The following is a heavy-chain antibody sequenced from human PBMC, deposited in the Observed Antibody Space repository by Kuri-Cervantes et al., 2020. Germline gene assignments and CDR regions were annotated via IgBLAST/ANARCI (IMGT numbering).Heavy chain of an antibody. D-gene: IGHD6-19*01. CDR3: AGAVAGRLGYYYYGMDV. V-gene: IGHV1-2*02. Sequence: ASVKVSCKASGYTFTGYYMHWVRQAPGQGLEWVEWINPNSGGTNYAQKFQGRVTMTRDTSISTAYMELSRLRSDDTAVYYCAGAVAGRLGYYYYGMDVWGQGTTVTVSS. CDR1: GYTFTGYY. CDR2: INPNSGGT. J-gene: IGHJ6*02.